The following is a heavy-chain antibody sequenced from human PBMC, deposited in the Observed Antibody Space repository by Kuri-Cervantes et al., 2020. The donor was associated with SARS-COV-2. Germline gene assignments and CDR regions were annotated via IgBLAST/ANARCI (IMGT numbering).Heavy chain of an antibody. D-gene: IGHD6-13*01. J-gene: IGHJ6*03. Sequence: GESLKISCAVSGFTVSSNYMSWVRQAPGKGLEWVANIKQDGSEKYYVDSVKGRFTISRDNAKNSLYLQMNSLRAEDTAVYYCARQFGIAAVYYYYYYYMDVWGKGTTVTVSS. CDR1: GFTVSSNY. CDR2: IKQDGSEK. CDR3: ARQFGIAAVYYYYYYYMDV. V-gene: IGHV3-7*01.